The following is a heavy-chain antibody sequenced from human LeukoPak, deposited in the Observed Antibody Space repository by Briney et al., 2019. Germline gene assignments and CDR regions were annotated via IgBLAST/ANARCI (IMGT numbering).Heavy chain of an antibody. D-gene: IGHD7-27*01. Sequence: PSETLSLTCTVSGGSISSSSYYWGWIRQPPGKGLEWIGSIYYSGSTYYNPSLKSRVTKSVDTSKNQFSPKLSSVTAADTAVYYCARLRSGYVDVWGKGTTVTVSS. V-gene: IGHV4-39*01. CDR1: GGSISSSSYY. CDR2: IYYSGST. CDR3: ARLRSGYVDV. J-gene: IGHJ6*03.